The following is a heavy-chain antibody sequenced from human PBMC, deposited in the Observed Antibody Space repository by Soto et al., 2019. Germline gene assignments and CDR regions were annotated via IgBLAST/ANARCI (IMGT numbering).Heavy chain of an antibody. V-gene: IGHV4-59*08. Sequence: SETLSLTCTVSGCAISRYYWSWIRQPPGKGLGWIGDIYYSGSTNYNPSLKSRVTISVDTSKNQFSLKLSSVTAADTAVYYCARAGAEYDFWSGYYSAFDYWGQGTLVTVSS. J-gene: IGHJ4*02. CDR3: ARAGAEYDFWSGYYSAFDY. D-gene: IGHD3-3*01. CDR1: GCAISRYY. CDR2: IYYSGST.